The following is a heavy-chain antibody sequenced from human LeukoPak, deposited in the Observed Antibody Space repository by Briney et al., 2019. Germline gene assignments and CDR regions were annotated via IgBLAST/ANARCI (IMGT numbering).Heavy chain of an antibody. CDR2: ISGSGYST. Sequence: GGSLRLSCAASGFTFSNYAMTWVRQAPGKGLEWVSAISGSGYSTYYADSVKGRFTISRDNSKNTLYLQMNSLRAEDTALYFCAQWSRYFDYWGQGTLVTVSS. J-gene: IGHJ4*02. D-gene: IGHD1-26*01. CDR3: AQWSRYFDY. V-gene: IGHV3-23*01. CDR1: GFTFSNYA.